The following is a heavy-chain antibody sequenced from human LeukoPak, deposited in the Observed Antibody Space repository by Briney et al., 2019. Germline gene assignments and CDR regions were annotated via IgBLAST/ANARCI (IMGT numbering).Heavy chain of an antibody. CDR3: ARRSDTAMVFDDY. Sequence: SETLSLTCAVYGGSFSGYYWSWIRQPPGKGLEWIGEINHSGSTNYNPSLKSRVTMSVDTSKNQFSLELSSVTAADTAVYYWARRSDTAMVFDDYWGRGTLVTVSS. J-gene: IGHJ4*02. V-gene: IGHV4-34*01. D-gene: IGHD5-18*01. CDR2: INHSGST. CDR1: GGSFSGYY.